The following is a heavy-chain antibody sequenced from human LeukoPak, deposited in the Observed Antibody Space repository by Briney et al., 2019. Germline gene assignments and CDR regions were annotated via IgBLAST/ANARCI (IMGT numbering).Heavy chain of an antibody. CDR2: IYWNDDK. V-gene: IGHV2-5*01. CDR3: AHTRFSYYDSSGSLGFDY. CDR1: GFSLSTSGVG. D-gene: IGHD3-22*01. J-gene: IGHJ4*02. Sequence: SGPTLVNPTQTLTLTCTFSGFSLSTSGVGMGWIRQPPGKALEWLALIYWNDDKRYSPSLKSRLTITKDASKNQVVLTMTNMDPVDTATYYCAHTRFSYYDSSGSLGFDYWGQGTLVTVSS.